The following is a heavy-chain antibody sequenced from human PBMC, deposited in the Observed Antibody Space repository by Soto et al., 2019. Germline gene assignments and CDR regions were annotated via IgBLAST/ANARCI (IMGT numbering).Heavy chain of an antibody. CDR2: IYYSGST. CDR1: GGSISSYY. Sequence: QVQLQESGPGLVKPSETLSLTCTVSGGSISSYYWSWIRQPPGKGLEWIGYIYYSGSTNYNPSLKSRVTISVDTSKNQCSLKLSSVTAADTAMYYCARDQKNYYDSSGYFHAFDMWGQGTMVTVSS. V-gene: IGHV4-59*01. D-gene: IGHD3-22*01. J-gene: IGHJ3*02. CDR3: ARDQKNYYDSSGYFHAFDM.